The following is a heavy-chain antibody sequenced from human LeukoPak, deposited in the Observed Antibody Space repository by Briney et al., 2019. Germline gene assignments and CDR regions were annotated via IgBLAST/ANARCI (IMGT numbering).Heavy chain of an antibody. D-gene: IGHD6-13*01. CDR3: ARRLSSWYNFGDY. CDR2: ISTRSTT. Sequence: GGSLRLSCEASGFTFSGYEMNWVRQAPGKGLEWLSYISTRSTTYYADSVKGRFTISRDNSKNTLYLQMNSLRTEDTAVYYCARRLSSWYNFGDYWGQGTLVTVSS. J-gene: IGHJ4*02. V-gene: IGHV3-48*03. CDR1: GFTFSGYE.